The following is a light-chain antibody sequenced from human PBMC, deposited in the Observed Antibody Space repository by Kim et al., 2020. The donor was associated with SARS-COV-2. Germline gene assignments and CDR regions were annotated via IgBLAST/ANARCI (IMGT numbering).Light chain of an antibody. V-gene: IGLV3-19*01. CDR3: DSRDSTGNHVV. CDR2: GKN. J-gene: IGLJ2*01. Sequence: SSELTQDPAVSVALGQTVGITCQGDSLRSYYASWYQQKPGQAPVLVIYGKNNRPSGIPDRFSGSSSGNTASLTITGAQAEDEADYYCDSRDSTGNHVVFGGGTKVTVL. CDR1: SLRSYY.